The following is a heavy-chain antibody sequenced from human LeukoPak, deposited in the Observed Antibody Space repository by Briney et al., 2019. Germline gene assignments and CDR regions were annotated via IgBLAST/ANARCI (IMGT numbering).Heavy chain of an antibody. CDR3: ARVRGSSSARWFDP. Sequence: GGSLRLSCAASGFTFSDYYMSWIRQAPGEGLEGVSYISSSSSYTNYADSVKGRFTISRDNAKNSLYLQMNSLRAEDTAVYYCARVRGSSSARWFDPWGQGTLVTVSS. D-gene: IGHD6-13*01. CDR1: GFTFSDYY. J-gene: IGHJ5*02. CDR2: ISSSSSYT. V-gene: IGHV3-11*06.